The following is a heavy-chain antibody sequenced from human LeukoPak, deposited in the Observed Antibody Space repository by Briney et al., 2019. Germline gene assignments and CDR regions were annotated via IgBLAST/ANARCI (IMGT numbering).Heavy chain of an antibody. CDR3: ARDNGSGYYWGAFDI. CDR1: GFTFSSYA. V-gene: IGHV3-66*01. J-gene: IGHJ3*02. CDR2: IYSGGST. Sequence: GGSLRLSCAASGFTFSSYAMHWVRQAPGKGLEWVSVIYSGGSTYYADSVKGRFTISRDNSKNTLYLQTNSLRAEDTAVYYCARDNGSGYYWGAFDIWGQGTMVTVSS. D-gene: IGHD3-22*01.